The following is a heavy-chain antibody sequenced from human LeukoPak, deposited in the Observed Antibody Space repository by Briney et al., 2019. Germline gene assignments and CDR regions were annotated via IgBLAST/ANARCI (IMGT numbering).Heavy chain of an antibody. D-gene: IGHD3-16*01. V-gene: IGHV3-23*01. Sequence: PGGSLRLSCAASGFTFSNYAMSWVRQSPGKGLEWVSAISASTSTTYYADSVRGRFTISRDISKNTLYLQMNSLRVEDTAMYYCAKDDDWGRFNHWGQGTLVTVSS. CDR2: ISASTSTT. J-gene: IGHJ1*01. CDR3: AKDDDWGRFNH. CDR1: GFTFSNYA.